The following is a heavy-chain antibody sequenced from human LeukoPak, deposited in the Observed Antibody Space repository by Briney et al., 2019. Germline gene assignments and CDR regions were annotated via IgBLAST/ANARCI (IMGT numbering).Heavy chain of an antibody. Sequence: SETLSLTCAVSGYSISSGLYWGWIRQPPGKGLEWIGSIYHSGNTYYNPSLKSRVTISVDTSNNQFSLKLSSVTAADTAVYHCARSTGGYYANFGYWGQGTLVTVSS. V-gene: IGHV4-38-2*01. D-gene: IGHD3-10*01. CDR2: IYHSGNT. CDR1: GYSISSGLY. CDR3: ARSTGGYYANFGY. J-gene: IGHJ4*02.